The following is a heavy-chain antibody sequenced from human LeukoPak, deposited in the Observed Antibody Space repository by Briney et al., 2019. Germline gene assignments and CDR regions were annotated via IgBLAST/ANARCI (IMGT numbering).Heavy chain of an antibody. J-gene: IGHJ6*02. D-gene: IGHD5-18*01. Sequence: GGSLRLSCAASGFTVSSNYLTWVRQAPGKGLEWVSIIYTDGSTYYADSVKGRFTISRDNSKNTLFLQMNSLRAEDTAVCYCAREGTAMTTYYAMDVWGQGTTVTVSS. CDR1: GFTVSSNY. V-gene: IGHV3-53*01. CDR2: IYTDGST. CDR3: AREGTAMTTYYAMDV.